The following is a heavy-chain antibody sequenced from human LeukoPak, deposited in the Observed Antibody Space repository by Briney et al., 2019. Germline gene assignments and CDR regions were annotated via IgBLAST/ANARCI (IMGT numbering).Heavy chain of an antibody. Sequence: GGSLRLSCVVSGFSFSSYSMIWVRQAPGKGLEWVANIKQDGSEKYYVDSVKGRFTISRDNAKNSLYLQMNSLRAEDTAVYYCAREPYGTVSFDYWGQGTLVTVSS. V-gene: IGHV3-7*01. D-gene: IGHD3-10*01. CDR3: AREPYGTVSFDY. CDR2: IKQDGSEK. CDR1: GFSFSSYS. J-gene: IGHJ4*02.